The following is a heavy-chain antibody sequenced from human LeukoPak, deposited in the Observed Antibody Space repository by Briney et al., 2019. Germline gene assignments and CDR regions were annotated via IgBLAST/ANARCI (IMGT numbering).Heavy chain of an antibody. CDR2: ISAYNGNT. CDR1: GYTFTTYG. Sequence: ASVKVSCKASGYTFTTYGINWVRQAPGQGLEWMGWISAYNGNTNYAQNLQGRVTLTTDTSANTAYMELRSLRSDDTAVYYCARDLIAARPGWFDPWGQGTLVIVSS. J-gene: IGHJ5*02. D-gene: IGHD6-6*01. CDR3: ARDLIAARPGWFDP. V-gene: IGHV1-18*01.